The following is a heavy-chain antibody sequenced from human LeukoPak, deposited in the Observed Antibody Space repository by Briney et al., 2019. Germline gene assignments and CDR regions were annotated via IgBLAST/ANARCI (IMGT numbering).Heavy chain of an antibody. CDR1: GYTFTGYY. D-gene: IGHD3-22*01. CDR3: AGKWIFSSGYYYFDY. CDR2: INPNSGGT. V-gene: IGHV1-2*02. Sequence: ASVKVSCKASGYTFTGYYMHWVRQAPGQGLEWMGWINPNSGGTNYAQNFQGRVTMTRDTSISTAYMELSRLRSDDAAVYYCAGKWIFSSGYYYFDYWGQGTLVTVSS. J-gene: IGHJ4*02.